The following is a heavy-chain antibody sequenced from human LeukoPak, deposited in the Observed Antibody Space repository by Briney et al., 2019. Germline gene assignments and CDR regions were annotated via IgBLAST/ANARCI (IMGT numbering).Heavy chain of an antibody. J-gene: IGHJ4*02. Sequence: GGPLRLSCAASGFTFSNYDMYWVRQAPGKGLEWVAFIRYDGSNKYSADSVKGRFTISRDNSKNTVYLQMNSLRPEDTAVYYCAKAEGGATRPYFDYWGQGTLVTVSS. D-gene: IGHD1-26*01. CDR3: AKAEGGATRPYFDY. CDR1: GFTFSNYD. CDR2: IRYDGSNK. V-gene: IGHV3-30*02.